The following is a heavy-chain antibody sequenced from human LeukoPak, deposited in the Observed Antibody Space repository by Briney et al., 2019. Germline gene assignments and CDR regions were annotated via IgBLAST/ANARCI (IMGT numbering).Heavy chain of an antibody. J-gene: IGHJ4*02. CDR3: AKDRPNYYGSNGHYYRRDGDY. V-gene: IGHV3-74*01. CDR1: RFTFSSYW. CDR2: IGNDGSDT. D-gene: IGHD3-22*01. Sequence: GGSLRPSCAASRFTFSSYWFHWVRQAPGKGLVWVSRIGNDGSDTIYADSVKGRFTISRDNSRNTLYLQMNSLRAEDTAVYYCAKDRPNYYGSNGHYYRRDGDYWGQGTLVTVSS.